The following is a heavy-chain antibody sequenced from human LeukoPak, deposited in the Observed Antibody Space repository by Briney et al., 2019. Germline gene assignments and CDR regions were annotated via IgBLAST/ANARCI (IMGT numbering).Heavy chain of an antibody. CDR2: FDPEDGYT. J-gene: IGHJ4*02. CDR3: ATYTSYYDSSASFDY. D-gene: IGHD3-22*01. CDR1: GYNLSEFS. Sequence: ASGKVSCKVSGYNLSEFSMHSVRQAPGKGLEGMGGFDPEDGYTIYAQKFQGRVTMTEDTSTDTAYMRLNNLRSEDTAVYYCATYTSYYDSSASFDYWGQGTLVTVSS. V-gene: IGHV1-24*01.